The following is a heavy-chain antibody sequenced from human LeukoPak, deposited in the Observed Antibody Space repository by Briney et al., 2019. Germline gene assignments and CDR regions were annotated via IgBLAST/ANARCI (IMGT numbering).Heavy chain of an antibody. V-gene: IGHV3-30*04. CDR3: AKNLYGVATYFDY. CDR2: ISYDGSNK. Sequence: PRGSLRLSCAASGFTLSSYAMHWVRQAPGKGLEWVAVISYDGSNKYYADSVKGRFTISRDNSKNTLYLQMDSLRAEDTAVYHCAKNLYGVATYFDYWGQGTLVTVSS. D-gene: IGHD5-12*01. CDR1: GFTLSSYA. J-gene: IGHJ4*02.